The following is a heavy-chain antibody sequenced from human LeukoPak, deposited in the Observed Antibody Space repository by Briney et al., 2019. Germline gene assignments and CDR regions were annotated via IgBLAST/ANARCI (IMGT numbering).Heavy chain of an antibody. J-gene: IGHJ6*02. Sequence: QPGRSLRLSCAASGFTFSSYAIHWVRQAPGKGLEWVAVVSYDGTNKYYTDSVKGRFTISRDNSKNTFYLQMNSLRAEDTAVYYCARKYNSSWSLLDYGMDVWGQGTTVTVSS. CDR2: VSYDGTNK. CDR1: GFTFSSYA. CDR3: ARKYNSSWSLLDYGMDV. D-gene: IGHD6-13*01. V-gene: IGHV3-30-3*01.